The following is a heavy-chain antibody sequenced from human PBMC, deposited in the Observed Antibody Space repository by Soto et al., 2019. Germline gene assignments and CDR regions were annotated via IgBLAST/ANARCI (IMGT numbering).Heavy chain of an antibody. D-gene: IGHD2-8*01. Sequence: EVQLLESGGGLVQPGGSLRLSCVASRFDFSSYEMSWVRQAAGKGLDWVSRVSLTGDRTNYAGSVKGRFTVSRDNFKNALYLEMDSLRPDDTAIYYCARGGGYCTPTSCAIDSWGRGTPVTVSS. CDR3: ARGGGYCTPTSCAIDS. CDR2: VSLTGDRT. V-gene: IGHV3-23*01. CDR1: RFDFSSYE. J-gene: IGHJ4*02.